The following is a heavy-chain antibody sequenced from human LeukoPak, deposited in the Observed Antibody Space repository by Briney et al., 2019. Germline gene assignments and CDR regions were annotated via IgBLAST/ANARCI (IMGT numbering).Heavy chain of an antibody. Sequence: GGSLRLSCTASGFTFSSYGMHWVRQAPGKGLEWVAFIRFDGSNKYYADSMKGRFTISRDNSKNTLYLQMNSLRPEDTAVYYCGKDRRDYGGDIDYWGQGTLVTVSS. CDR1: GFTFSSYG. CDR3: GKDRRDYGGDIDY. CDR2: IRFDGSNK. J-gene: IGHJ4*02. V-gene: IGHV3-30*02. D-gene: IGHD4-23*01.